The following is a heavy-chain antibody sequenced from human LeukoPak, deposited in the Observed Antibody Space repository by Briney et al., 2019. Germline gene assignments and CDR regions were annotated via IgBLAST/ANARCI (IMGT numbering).Heavy chain of an antibody. CDR2: IYYSGST. J-gene: IGHJ3*02. V-gene: IGHV4-39*07. D-gene: IGHD3-22*01. CDR3: ARDQLEDYYDSSGYYSEGDAFDI. CDR1: GFTFSSYA. Sequence: GSLRLSCAASGFTFSSYAMSWVRQAPGKGLEWIGSIYYSGSTYYNPSLKSRVTISVDTSKNQFSLKLSSVTAADTAVYYCARDQLEDYYDSSGYYSEGDAFDIWGQGTMVTVSS.